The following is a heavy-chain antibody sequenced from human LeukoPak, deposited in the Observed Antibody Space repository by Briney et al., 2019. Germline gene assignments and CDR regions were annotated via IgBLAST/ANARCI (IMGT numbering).Heavy chain of an antibody. CDR2: ISSASGSI. J-gene: IGHJ4*02. V-gene: IGHV3-48*04. D-gene: IGHD6-13*01. CDR1: GFTFSSYS. Sequence: PGGSLRLSCAASGFTFSSYSMNWVRQAPGKGLEWVSYISSASGSIYYADSVKGRFTISRDNAKNSLFLQMNSLRAEDTAVYYCAKKHQRDRIAAAGAHDYWGQGTLVTVSS. CDR3: AKKHQRDRIAAAGAHDY.